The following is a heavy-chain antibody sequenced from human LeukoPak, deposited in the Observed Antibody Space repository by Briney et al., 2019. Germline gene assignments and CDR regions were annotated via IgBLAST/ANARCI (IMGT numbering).Heavy chain of an antibody. CDR1: GGSISSSSYY. CDR2: FYYSGST. Sequence: SETLSLTCTVDGGSISSSSYYWGWIRQPPGKGLEWIGSFYYSGSTYYNPSLKSRVTISVDTPKNQFSLKLSSVTAADTAVYYCANRYCSGGSCYFDYWGQGTLVTVSS. V-gene: IGHV4-39*01. CDR3: ANRYCSGGSCYFDY. J-gene: IGHJ4*02. D-gene: IGHD2-15*01.